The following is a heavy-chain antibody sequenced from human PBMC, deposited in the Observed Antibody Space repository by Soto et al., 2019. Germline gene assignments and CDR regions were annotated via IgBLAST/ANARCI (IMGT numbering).Heavy chain of an antibody. CDR2: MYYSGTT. D-gene: IGHD5-12*01. CDR3: ARTRPAGYNLCYFDY. Sequence: QLQVQESGPGLVKPSETLSLTCTVSGVSISTNDYYWGWIRQSPGKGLEWIGTMYYSGTTYYNPSLKSRVTMSVDTSKNQFSLKLNSGTAADTAVYYCARTRPAGYNLCYFDYWGQGTLVIVPS. V-gene: IGHV4-39*01. J-gene: IGHJ4*02. CDR1: GVSISTNDYY.